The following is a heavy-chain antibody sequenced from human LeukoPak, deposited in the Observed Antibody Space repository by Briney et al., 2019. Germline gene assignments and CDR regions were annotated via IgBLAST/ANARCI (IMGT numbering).Heavy chain of an antibody. CDR2: IGIDSGNT. D-gene: IGHD5-24*01. CDR3: ARDYKYAFDN. J-gene: IGHJ4*02. CDR1: GFTISDYS. V-gene: IGHV3-48*01. Sequence: EGSLRLSCAASGFTISDYSMNWVRQTPGKGLEWISYIGIDSGNTNYADSVKGRFTISGDKAKNSLYLQMNSLRVEDTAVYYCARDYKYAFDNWGQGTLVTVSS.